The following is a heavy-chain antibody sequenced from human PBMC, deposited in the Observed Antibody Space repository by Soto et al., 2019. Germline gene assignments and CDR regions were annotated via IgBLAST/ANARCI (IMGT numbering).Heavy chain of an antibody. Sequence: QVQLVQSGAEVRKPGASVKVSCEASGYTFPSYDIYWVRQATGQGLEWMGWMNPNTGNSGYAQKFQGRVTMTSDTSISTAHVELSSLRSDDTAVYYCARRAETNGWNGFGADKYYFDFWGQGTLVTVSS. V-gene: IGHV1-8*01. CDR3: ARRAETNGWNGFGADKYYFDF. J-gene: IGHJ4*02. D-gene: IGHD1-1*01. CDR1: GYTFPSYD. CDR2: MNPNTGNS.